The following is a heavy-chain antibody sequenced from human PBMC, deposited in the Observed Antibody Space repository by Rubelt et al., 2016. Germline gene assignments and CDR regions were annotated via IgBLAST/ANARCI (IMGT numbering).Heavy chain of an antibody. J-gene: IGHJ4*02. D-gene: IGHD3-22*01. CDR3: ARVEYYYDSSGYSDY. CDR2: ISAYNGNT. V-gene: IGHV1-18*01. Sequence: QVQLVQSGAEVKKPGASVKVSCKASGYTFTSYGISWVRQAPGQGLEWMGWISAYNGNTNYAQKTQGRVTMITDTYTSTAYMERRSLRSDDTAVYYCARVEYYYDSSGYSDYWGQGTLVTVSS. CDR1: GYTFTSYG.